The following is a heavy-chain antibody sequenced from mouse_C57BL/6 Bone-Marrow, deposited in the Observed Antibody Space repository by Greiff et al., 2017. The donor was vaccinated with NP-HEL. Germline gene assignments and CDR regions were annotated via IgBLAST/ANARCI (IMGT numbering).Heavy chain of an antibody. CDR2: IYPGSGST. CDR1: GYTFTSYW. V-gene: IGHV1-55*01. D-gene: IGHD1-1*01. Sequence: QVQLQQPGAELVKPGASVKMSCKASGYTFTSYWITWVKQRPGQGLEWIGDIYPGSGSTNYTEKFKSKATLTVDTSSSTAYMQLSSLTSEDSAVYYCAIYYGSSHWYFDVWGTGTTVTVSS. J-gene: IGHJ1*03. CDR3: AIYYGSSHWYFDV.